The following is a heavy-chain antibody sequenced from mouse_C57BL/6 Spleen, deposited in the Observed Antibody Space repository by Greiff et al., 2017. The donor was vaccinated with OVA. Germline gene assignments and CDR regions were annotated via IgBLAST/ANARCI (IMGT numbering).Heavy chain of an antibody. Sequence: QVQLQQSGPGLVQPSQTLSITCTVSGFSFTSYGVHWVRQSPGKGLEWLGVICSGGSTDYNAAFISRLAISEDNSKNQVFLKMNSLQADDTAIYSCDRKGNYDWFAYWGQGTLVTVSA. CDR2: ICSGGST. CDR1: GFSFTSYG. J-gene: IGHJ3*01. V-gene: IGHV2-2*01. CDR3: DRKGNYDWFAY. D-gene: IGHD2-4*01.